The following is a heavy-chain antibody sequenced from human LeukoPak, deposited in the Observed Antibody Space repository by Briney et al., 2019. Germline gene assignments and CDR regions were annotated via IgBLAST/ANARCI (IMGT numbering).Heavy chain of an antibody. Sequence: PGGSLRLSCAASGFTFTSYWMHWVRQAPGKGLGWVSRINSDGSSTSYADSVKGRFTISRDNAKNTLYLQMNSLRAEDTAVYYCARGGYCSSTSCQNIDYWGQGTLVTVSS. CDR1: GFTFTSYW. CDR2: INSDGSST. V-gene: IGHV3-74*01. J-gene: IGHJ4*02. D-gene: IGHD2-2*01. CDR3: ARGGYCSSTSCQNIDY.